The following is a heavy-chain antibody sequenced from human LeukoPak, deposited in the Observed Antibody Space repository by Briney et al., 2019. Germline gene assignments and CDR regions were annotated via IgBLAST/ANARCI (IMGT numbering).Heavy chain of an antibody. CDR2: IYSDDNT. V-gene: IGHV3-66*02. CDR3: AGRRVLDASFDY. Sequence: GGSLRLSCAASGFTVSNNYMSWVRQAPGKGLEWVSVIYSDDNTYYAESVKGRFTISRDNSKNTLFLQMNRLRAEDTAVYYCAGRRVLDASFDYWGQGTLVTVSS. CDR1: GFTVSNNY. D-gene: IGHD3-16*01. J-gene: IGHJ4*02.